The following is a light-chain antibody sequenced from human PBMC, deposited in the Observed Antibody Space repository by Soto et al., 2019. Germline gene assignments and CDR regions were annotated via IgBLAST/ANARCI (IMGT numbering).Light chain of an antibody. Sequence: EMVLAQSPAALSLSPGERATLSCRASQSVTSYLAWYQQKPGQAPRLLIYDVSNRASGIPARFSGSGSETDFTLTISSLEPEDFAVYYCQQRSDWPLTFGQGRRLEI. J-gene: IGKJ5*01. CDR2: DVS. V-gene: IGKV3-11*01. CDR3: QQRSDWPLT. CDR1: QSVTSY.